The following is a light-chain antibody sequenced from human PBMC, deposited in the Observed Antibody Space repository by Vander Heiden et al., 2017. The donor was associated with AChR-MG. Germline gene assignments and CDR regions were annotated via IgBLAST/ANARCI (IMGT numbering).Light chain of an antibody. CDR3: QQHSNWPSLT. V-gene: IGKV3-11*01. CDR2: DAS. J-gene: IGKJ4*01. CDR1: QSVSSY. Sequence: EIVLTQSPVTLSLSPGERATLSCRASQSVSSYLAWYQQKPGQAPRLLIYDASNRATGIPARFSGSGSGTDFTLTISSLEPEDFAVYYCQQHSNWPSLTFGGGTKVEIK.